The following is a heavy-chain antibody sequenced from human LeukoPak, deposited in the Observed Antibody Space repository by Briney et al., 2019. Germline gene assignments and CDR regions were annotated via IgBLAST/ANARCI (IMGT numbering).Heavy chain of an antibody. J-gene: IGHJ4*02. CDR1: GFTFSSYS. CDR3: ARLLAVDYAVEY. D-gene: IGHD6-19*01. Sequence: GRSLRLSCAASGFTFSSYSMNWVRQAPGKGLEWVSSISSSSTYIYYADSVKGRFTISRDNAKNSLYLQMNSLRAEDTAVYYCARLLAVDYAVEYWGQGTLVTVSS. CDR2: ISSSSTYI. V-gene: IGHV3-21*01.